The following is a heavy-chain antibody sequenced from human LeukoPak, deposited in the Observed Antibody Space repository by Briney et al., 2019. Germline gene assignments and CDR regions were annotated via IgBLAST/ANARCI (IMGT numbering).Heavy chain of an antibody. CDR3: ARVNPFYSGSRPLDY. CDR2: INTNTGNP. V-gene: IGHV7-4-1*02. D-gene: IGHD1-26*01. J-gene: IGHJ4*02. CDR1: GYTFTSYY. Sequence: ASVKVSCKASGYTFTSYYMHWVRQAPGQGLEWMGWINTNTGNPTYAQGFTGRFVFSLDTSVSTAYLQISSLKAEDTAVYYCARVNPFYSGSRPLDYWGQGTLVTVSS.